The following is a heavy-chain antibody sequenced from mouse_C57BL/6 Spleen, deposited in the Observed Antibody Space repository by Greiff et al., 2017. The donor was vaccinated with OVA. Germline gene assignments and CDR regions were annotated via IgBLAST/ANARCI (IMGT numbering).Heavy chain of an antibody. CDR2: ISSGSSTI. V-gene: IGHV5-17*01. Sequence: DVKLVASGGGLVKPGGSLKLSCAASGFTFSDYGMHWVRQAPEKGLEWVAYISSGSSTIYYADTVKGRFTISRDNAKNTLFLQMTSLRSEDTAMYYCARDEGFAYWGQGTLVTVSA. CDR1: GFTFSDYG. CDR3: ARDEGFAY. J-gene: IGHJ3*01.